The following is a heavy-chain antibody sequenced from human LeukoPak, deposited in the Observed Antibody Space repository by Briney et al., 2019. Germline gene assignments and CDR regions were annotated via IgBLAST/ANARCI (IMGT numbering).Heavy chain of an antibody. D-gene: IGHD6-19*01. J-gene: IGHJ3*02. CDR2: LQYSGST. CDR1: GGSISSSSYY. Sequence: SETLSLTCTVSGGSISSSSYYWGWIRQPPGKGLEWIGSLQYSGSTFYNPSLKSRVTISVDTSKNQFSLKLSSVTAADTAVYYCARRGQWLVQRAFDIWGQGTMVTVSS. V-gene: IGHV4-39*01. CDR3: ARRGQWLVQRAFDI.